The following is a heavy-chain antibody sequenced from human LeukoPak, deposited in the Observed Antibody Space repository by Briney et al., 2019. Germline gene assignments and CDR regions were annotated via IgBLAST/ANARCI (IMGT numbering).Heavy chain of an antibody. D-gene: IGHD3-22*01. V-gene: IGHV3-30*02. CDR1: GFTFSSYG. Sequence: PGGSLRLSCAASGFTFSSYGMHWVRQAPGKGLEWVAFIRYDGSNKYYADSVKGRFTISRDNSKSTLYLQMNSLRAEDTAVYYCARSYYYDSSHTVDYWGQGTLVTVSS. CDR2: IRYDGSNK. J-gene: IGHJ4*02. CDR3: ARSYYYDSSHTVDY.